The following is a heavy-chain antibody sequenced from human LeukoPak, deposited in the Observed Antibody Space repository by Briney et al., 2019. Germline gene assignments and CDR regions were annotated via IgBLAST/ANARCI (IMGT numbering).Heavy chain of an antibody. CDR1: GFTFDDYA. J-gene: IGHJ4*02. D-gene: IGHD2-2*02. CDR2: ISWNSGSI. CDR3: AKVPLGYCSSTSCYTNY. Sequence: GGSLRLSCAASGFTFDDYAMHWVRQAPGKGLEWVSGISWNSGSIGYADSVKGRFTISRDNAKNSLYLQMNNLRAEDTALYYCAKVPLGYCSSTSCYTNYWGQGTPVTVSS. V-gene: IGHV3-9*01.